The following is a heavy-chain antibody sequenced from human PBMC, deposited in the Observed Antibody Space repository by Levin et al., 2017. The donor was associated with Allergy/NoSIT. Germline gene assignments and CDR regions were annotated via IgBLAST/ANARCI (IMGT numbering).Heavy chain of an antibody. J-gene: IGHJ3*02. CDR2: VYYSGST. CDR1: GGSFRSRNYN. V-gene: IGHV4-39*07. D-gene: IGHD5-18*01. Sequence: PSQTLSLPCTVSGGSFRSRNYNWGWIRQPPGKGLEWIGSVYYSGSTYYNPSLKSRITISIDTSKEQFSLKLSSVTAADTAVYYCAVRIQRGEDAFDIWGQGTLVTVSS. CDR3: AVRIQRGEDAFDI.